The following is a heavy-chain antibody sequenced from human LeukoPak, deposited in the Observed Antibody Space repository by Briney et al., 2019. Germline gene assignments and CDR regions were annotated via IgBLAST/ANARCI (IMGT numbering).Heavy chain of an antibody. V-gene: IGHV3-53*01. D-gene: IGHD4-17*01. Sequence: GGSLRLSCAASGFTVSSNYMSWVRQAPGKGLEWVSVIYSGGSTYYADSVKGRFTISRDNSKNTLYLQMNSLRAEDTAVYYCAKDDYGDYAGWFDPWGQGTLVTVSS. J-gene: IGHJ5*02. CDR2: IYSGGST. CDR3: AKDDYGDYAGWFDP. CDR1: GFTVSSNY.